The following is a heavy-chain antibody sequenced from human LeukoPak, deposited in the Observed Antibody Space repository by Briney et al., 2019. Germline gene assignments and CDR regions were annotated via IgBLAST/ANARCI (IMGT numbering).Heavy chain of an antibody. J-gene: IGHJ4*02. CDR2: IWYDGSNK. D-gene: IGHD4-17*01. CDR3: ARDQIHYGGNEGLFDY. Sequence: GRSLRLSCAASGFTFSSYGMHWVRQAPGKGLEWVAVIWYDGSNKYYADSVKGRFTISRDNSKNTLYLQVNSLRAEDTAVYYCARDQIHYGGNEGLFDYWGQGTLVTVSS. CDR1: GFTFSSYG. V-gene: IGHV3-33*01.